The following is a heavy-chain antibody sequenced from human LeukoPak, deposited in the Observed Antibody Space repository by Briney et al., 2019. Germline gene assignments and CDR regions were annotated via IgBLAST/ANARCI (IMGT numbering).Heavy chain of an antibody. CDR2: IKQDGSEK. CDR1: EFTFSNFW. Sequence: PGGSLRLSCSASEFTFSNFWMSWVRQAPGKGPEWVANIKQDGSEKYYVDSVKGRFTISRDNAETSLHLQMNSLRAEDTAVYYCARDMWYRSGMDVWGQGTTVTVSS. D-gene: IGHD1-26*01. V-gene: IGHV3-7*01. CDR3: ARDMWYRSGMDV. J-gene: IGHJ6*02.